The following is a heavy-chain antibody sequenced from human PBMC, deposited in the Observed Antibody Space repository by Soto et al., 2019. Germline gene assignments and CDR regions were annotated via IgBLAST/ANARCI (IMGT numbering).Heavy chain of an antibody. J-gene: IGHJ4*02. Sequence: SVKVSCKASGYTFNTFDIYWVRQATGHGLEWMGWMNPNSGNTGYAQELRGRVTMTRNTSNTTAYMELTSLTSDDTGGYYGAGGNFRYWGQGTMVTVSS. CDR1: GYTFNTFD. CDR3: AGGNFRY. V-gene: IGHV1-8*02. CDR2: MNPNSGNT.